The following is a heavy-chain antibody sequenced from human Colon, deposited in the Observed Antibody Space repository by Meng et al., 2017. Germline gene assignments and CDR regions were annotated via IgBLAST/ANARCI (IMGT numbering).Heavy chain of an antibody. CDR2: ISQSGSS. D-gene: IGHD1-26*01. CDR1: GGTTSRTNW. J-gene: IGHJ4*02. V-gene: IGHV4-4*02. Sequence: GPGVGEPLGHLCPCWRVSGGTTSRTNWWSWVRKAPGKGLEWIGEISQSGSSNYYPSHKSRVTRPLCKFKNHFFLNLSSERDAVTAVYYCAREDGSIGFTPAGHWGQGTLVTVSS. CDR3: AREDGSIGFTPAGH.